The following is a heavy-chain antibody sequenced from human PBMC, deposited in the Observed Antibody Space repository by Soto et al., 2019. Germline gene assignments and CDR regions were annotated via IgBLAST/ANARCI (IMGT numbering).Heavy chain of an antibody. Sequence: SETLSLTCTVSGGSISSSSYYWGWIRQPPGKGLEWIGSIYYSGSTYYNPSLKSRVTISVDTSKNQFSLKLSSVTAADTAVYYCASPPVAAAGPFDYWGQGTLVTVSS. J-gene: IGHJ4*02. CDR2: IYYSGST. CDR3: ASPPVAAAGPFDY. CDR1: GGSISSSSYY. D-gene: IGHD6-13*01. V-gene: IGHV4-39*01.